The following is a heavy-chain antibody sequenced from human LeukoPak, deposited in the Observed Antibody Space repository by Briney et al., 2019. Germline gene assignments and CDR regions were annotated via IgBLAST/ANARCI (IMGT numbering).Heavy chain of an antibody. CDR2: IYYSGST. Sequence: PSETLSLTCTVSGYSISSGYYWGWIRQPPGKGLEWIGSIYYSGSTYYNPSLKSRVTISVDTSKNQFSLKLSSVTAADTAVYYCTRQLGELFSGSPYYYYMDVWGKGTTVTVSS. J-gene: IGHJ6*03. CDR1: GYSISSGYY. D-gene: IGHD3-10*01. CDR3: TRQLGELFSGSPYYYYMDV. V-gene: IGHV4-38-2*02.